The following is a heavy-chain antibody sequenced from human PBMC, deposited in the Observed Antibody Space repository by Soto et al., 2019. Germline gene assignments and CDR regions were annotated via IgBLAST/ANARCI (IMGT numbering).Heavy chain of an antibody. D-gene: IGHD1-26*01. V-gene: IGHV1-69*13. Sequence: ASVKVSCKASGGTFSSYAISWVRQAPGQGLEWMGGIIPIIGTANYAQKFQGRVTITADESTSTAYMELSSLRSEDTAVYYCARPALGATEYYFDYWGQGTLVTVSS. CDR2: IIPIIGTA. J-gene: IGHJ4*02. CDR3: ARPALGATEYYFDY. CDR1: GGTFSSYA.